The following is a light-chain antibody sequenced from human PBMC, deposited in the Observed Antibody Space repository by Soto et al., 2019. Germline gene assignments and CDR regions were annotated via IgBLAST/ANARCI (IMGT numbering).Light chain of an antibody. CDR3: QQRSNWPRTWT. Sequence: VMSQSPATLSVSPGERATLSCRASQSVSSNLAWYQQKPGQAPRLLIYGASTRATGIPAKFSGSGFGTDFTLTISSLEPEDFAVYYCQQRSNWPRTWTFGQGTKVDIK. CDR2: GAS. J-gene: IGKJ1*01. V-gene: IGKV3D-15*01. CDR1: QSVSSN.